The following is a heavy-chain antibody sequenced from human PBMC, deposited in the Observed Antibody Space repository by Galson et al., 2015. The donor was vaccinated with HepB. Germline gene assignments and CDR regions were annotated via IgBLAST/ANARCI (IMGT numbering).Heavy chain of an antibody. J-gene: IGHJ4*02. V-gene: IGHV3-33*01. Sequence: SLRLSCAASGFTFSSYGIHWVRQAPGKGLEWVAVIWYDGSNKYYADSVKGRFTISRDNSKNTLYLQMNSLRAEDTAVYYCARVGQGDYNWNDGFYFDYWGQGTLVTVSS. CDR1: GFTFSSYG. D-gene: IGHD1-1*01. CDR3: ARVGQGDYNWNDGFYFDY. CDR2: IWYDGSNK.